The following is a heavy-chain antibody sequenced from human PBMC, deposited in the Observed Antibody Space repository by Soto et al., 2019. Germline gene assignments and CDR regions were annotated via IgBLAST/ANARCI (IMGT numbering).Heavy chain of an antibody. J-gene: IGHJ6*02. V-gene: IGHV3-48*03. CDR2: MTSSGDSG. CDR3: ARYNNPTKIVVDYGMDD. D-gene: IGHD2-2*01. CDR1: GFSFSVFN. Sequence: EQLVESGGGLVQPGGTLTLSCAASGFSFSVFNMNWVRQAPGKGLEWVSYMTSSGDSGYYSASVKGRFTISRDYAKTSLFVQMNSLRAEDTAVYFCARYNNPTKIVVDYGMDDWGQGTTVIVS.